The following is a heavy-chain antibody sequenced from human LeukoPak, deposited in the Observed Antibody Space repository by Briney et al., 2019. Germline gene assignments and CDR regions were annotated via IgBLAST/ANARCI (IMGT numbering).Heavy chain of an antibody. CDR1: GFTFSSYW. CDR3: ARAWMQLWPYDY. V-gene: IGHV3-7*03. CDR2: IKQDGSEK. D-gene: IGHD5-18*01. J-gene: IGHJ4*02. Sequence: PGGSLRLSCEASGFTFSSYWMSWVRQAPGKGLEWVANIKQDGSEKYYVDSVKGRFTISRDNAKNSLYLQMNSLRAEDTAIYYCARAWMQLWPYDYWGQGTLVTVSS.